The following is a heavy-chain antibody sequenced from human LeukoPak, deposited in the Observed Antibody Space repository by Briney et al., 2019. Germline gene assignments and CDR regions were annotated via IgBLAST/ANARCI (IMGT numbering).Heavy chain of an antibody. J-gene: IGHJ3*02. CDR3: ARGRVTTVTIDAFDI. D-gene: IGHD4-17*01. V-gene: IGHV4-34*01. CDR1: GGSFSGYY. CDR2: INHSGST. Sequence: SETLSLTCAVYGGSFSGYYWSWIRQPPGKGLEWSGEINHSGSTNFNPSLKSRDTISVDTSKTQFSLKLSSVPAADTAVYYCARGRVTTVTIDAFDIWGQGTMVTVSS.